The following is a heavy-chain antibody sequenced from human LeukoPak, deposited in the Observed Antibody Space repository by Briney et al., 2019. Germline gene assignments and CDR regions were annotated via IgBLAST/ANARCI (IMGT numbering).Heavy chain of an antibody. Sequence: SQTLSLTCTVSGGSISSGSYYWSWIRQPAGKGLEWIGRIYTSGSTNYNPSLKSRVTISVDTPKNQFSLKLSSVTAADTAVYYCAKQMATILAWFDPWGQGTLVTVSS. D-gene: IGHD5-24*01. CDR3: AKQMATILAWFDP. V-gene: IGHV4-61*02. CDR2: IYTSGST. J-gene: IGHJ5*02. CDR1: GGSISSGSYY.